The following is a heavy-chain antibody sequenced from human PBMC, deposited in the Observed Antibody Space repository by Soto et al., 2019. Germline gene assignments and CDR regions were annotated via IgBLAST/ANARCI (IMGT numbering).Heavy chain of an antibody. CDR2: IYYSGST. CDR3: ARVKGEYDFWSGYYRFFSGMDV. CDR1: GGSISSGGYY. D-gene: IGHD3-3*01. Sequence: PSETLSLTCTVSGGSISSGGYYWSWIRQHPGKGLEWIGYIYYSGSTYYNPSLKSRVTISVDTSKNQFSLKLSSVTAADTAVYYCARVKGEYDFWSGYYRFFSGMDVWGQGTTVTVSS. J-gene: IGHJ6*02. V-gene: IGHV4-31*03.